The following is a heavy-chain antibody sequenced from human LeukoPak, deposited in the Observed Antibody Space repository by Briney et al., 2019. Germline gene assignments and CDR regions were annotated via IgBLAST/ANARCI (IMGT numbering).Heavy chain of an antibody. CDR1: GFTFSDYY. J-gene: IGHJ4*02. Sequence: NPGGCLRLAYAASGFTFSDYYVRSIRQAPGEGLGWVSYIGRSGSTIYNAGSVDGRFTVSSDNAKNSLYLQMNSLRAEDTAVYYCARKSSPGRWLRELYSDVDYWGQGTLVTVSS. D-gene: IGHD3-10*01. CDR3: ARKSSPGRWLRELYSDVDY. V-gene: IGHV3-11*01. CDR2: IGRSGSTI.